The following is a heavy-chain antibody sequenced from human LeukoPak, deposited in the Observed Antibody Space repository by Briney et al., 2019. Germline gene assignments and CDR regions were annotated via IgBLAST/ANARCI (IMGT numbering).Heavy chain of an antibody. J-gene: IGHJ6*04. CDR1: GFGFSNTW. Sequence: GGSLRLSXAASGFGFSNTWMSWVRQAPGKGLEWVGRIKSKTDGGTTNYAAPVNGRFSISRNDSKNTLYVHMNSLTSEDTAVYYCTTNSGSYGVDVWGKGTTVTVSS. CDR2: IKSKTDGGTT. D-gene: IGHD1-26*01. V-gene: IGHV3-15*05. CDR3: TTNSGSYGVDV.